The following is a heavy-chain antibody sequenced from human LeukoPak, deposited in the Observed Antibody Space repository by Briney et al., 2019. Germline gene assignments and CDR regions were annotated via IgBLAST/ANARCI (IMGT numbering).Heavy chain of an antibody. CDR3: AKDRYYDSSGPPHR. J-gene: IGHJ5*02. Sequence: GGSLRLSCAASGFTFSSYGMHWGRHAPGKGGGWGAFIRYDGSNKYYADSVKGRFTISRDNSKNTLYLQMNSLRAEDTAVYYCAKDRYYDSSGPPHRWGQGTLVTVSS. V-gene: IGHV3-30*02. D-gene: IGHD3-22*01. CDR1: GFTFSSYG. CDR2: IRYDGSNK.